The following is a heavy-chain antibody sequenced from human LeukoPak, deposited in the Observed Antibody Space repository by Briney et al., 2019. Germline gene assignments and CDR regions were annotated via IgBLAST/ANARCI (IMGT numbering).Heavy chain of an antibody. Sequence: ASVKVSCKASGYTFTGYYMHWVRQAPGQGLEWMGWISGNNGNTNYAQKVQGRVTMTTDTSTSTAYMELRGLRSDDTAVYYCARAPYRSSSIYWGQGTLVTVSS. J-gene: IGHJ4*02. CDR2: ISGNNGNT. V-gene: IGHV1-18*04. CDR3: ARAPYRSSSIY. D-gene: IGHD6-6*01. CDR1: GYTFTGYY.